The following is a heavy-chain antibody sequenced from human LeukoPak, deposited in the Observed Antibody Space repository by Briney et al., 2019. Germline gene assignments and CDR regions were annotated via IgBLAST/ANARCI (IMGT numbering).Heavy chain of an antibody. D-gene: IGHD3-22*01. Sequence: GESLKISCKGSGYSFTTSWIGWVRQRPGKGLEWMGIIYPGDSDTRYSPSFQGQVTISADKSISTAYLQWSSLKASDTAMYYCARYYYDSSGYHFDYWGQGTLVTVSS. CDR3: ARYYYDSSGYHFDY. CDR1: GYSFTTSW. CDR2: IYPGDSDT. V-gene: IGHV5-51*01. J-gene: IGHJ4*02.